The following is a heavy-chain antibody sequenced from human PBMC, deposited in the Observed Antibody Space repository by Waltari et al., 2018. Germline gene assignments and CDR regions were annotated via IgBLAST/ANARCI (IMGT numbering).Heavy chain of an antibody. J-gene: IGHJ4*02. CDR1: GGSISSSSYY. V-gene: IGHV4-39*07. CDR3: ARYCSGGSCYPGFDY. Sequence: QLQLQESGPGLVKPSETLSLTCTVSGGSISSSSYYWGWIRQPPGKGLEWIGSIYYSGSTYYNPSLTSRVTISVDTSKNQFSLKLSSVTAADTAVYYCARYCSGGSCYPGFDYWGQGTLVTVSS. CDR2: IYYSGST. D-gene: IGHD2-15*01.